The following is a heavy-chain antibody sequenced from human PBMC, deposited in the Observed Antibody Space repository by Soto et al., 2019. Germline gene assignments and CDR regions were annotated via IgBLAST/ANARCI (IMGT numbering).Heavy chain of an antibody. D-gene: IGHD3-3*01. Sequence: GGSLRLSCAASGFIFNNYGVSWVRQAPGKGLEWVSAISGSGSNTYYADSVKGRFTISRDNSKNTLYLQMNSLRAEDTAVYYCAKDRYDFWSGYYTWFDPWGQGTLVTVSS. CDR3: AKDRYDFWSGYYTWFDP. J-gene: IGHJ5*02. CDR1: GFIFNNYG. V-gene: IGHV3-23*01. CDR2: ISGSGSNT.